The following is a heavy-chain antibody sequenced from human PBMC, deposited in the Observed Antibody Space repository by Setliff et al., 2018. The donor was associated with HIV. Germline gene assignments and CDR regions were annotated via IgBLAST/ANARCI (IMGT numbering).Heavy chain of an antibody. D-gene: IGHD4-17*01. CDR3: ARGDYASPPLFMGY. V-gene: IGHV4-4*08. Sequence: SETLSLTCTVSGASISDYYWSWIRQPPGKGLEWIGYIYTSGSTNYNPSLKSRVTISVDTSKNQFSLKLSSVTAADTAMYYCARGDYASPPLFMGYWGQGTLVTVSS. CDR2: IYTSGST. CDR1: GASISDYY. J-gene: IGHJ4*02.